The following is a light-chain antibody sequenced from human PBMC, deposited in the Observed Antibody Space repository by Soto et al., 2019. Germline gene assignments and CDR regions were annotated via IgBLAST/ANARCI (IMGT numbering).Light chain of an antibody. CDR1: SSNIGNNY. J-gene: IGLJ1*01. Sequence: QSALTQPPSVSAAPGQKVTISCSGSSSNIGNNYVSWYQHLPGTAPKLLIYDNNKRPSGIPDRFSGSKSGTSATLGITGLQTGDEADYYCGTWDNSLGVLYVFGTGTKVTVL. CDR2: DNN. CDR3: GTWDNSLGVLYV. V-gene: IGLV1-51*01.